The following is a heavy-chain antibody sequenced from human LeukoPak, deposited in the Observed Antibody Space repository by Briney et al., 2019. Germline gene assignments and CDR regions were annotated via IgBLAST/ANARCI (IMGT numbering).Heavy chain of an antibody. Sequence: GAPGLSFAAPGFTLCSYWMSWVRPAPGKGLGWGGNIKQDGSEKYYVDSVKGRFTISRDNAKNSLYLQMNSLRAEDTAVYYCARPYSSGWSTGAFDIWGQGTMVTVSS. D-gene: IGHD6-19*01. J-gene: IGHJ3*02. V-gene: IGHV3-7*01. CDR1: GFTLCSYW. CDR3: ARPYSSGWSTGAFDI. CDR2: IKQDGSEK.